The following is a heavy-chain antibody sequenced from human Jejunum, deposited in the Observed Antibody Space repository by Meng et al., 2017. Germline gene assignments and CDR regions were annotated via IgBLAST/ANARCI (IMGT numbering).Heavy chain of an antibody. D-gene: IGHD3-10*01. Sequence: GESLKISCAASGFSFSYYEMNWVRQAPGKGLEWISYITSSSSTIYYADSVKGRFTISRDNAKQSLYLQMTGLRVEDTAVYYCARDSGRVAWGQGTWVTVSS. J-gene: IGHJ4*02. CDR2: ITSSSSTI. CDR3: ARDSGRVA. CDR1: GFSFSYYE. V-gene: IGHV3-48*03.